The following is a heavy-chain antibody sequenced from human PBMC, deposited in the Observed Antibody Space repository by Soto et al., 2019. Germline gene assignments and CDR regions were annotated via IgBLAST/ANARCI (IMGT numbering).Heavy chain of an antibody. CDR2: INHSGST. D-gene: IGHD6-19*01. V-gene: IGHV4-34*01. CDR3: ARGKIQAVAGTRSFWGNPVQGPQYAFDI. J-gene: IGHJ3*02. CDR1: GGSFSGYY. Sequence: PSETLSLTCAVYGGSFSGYYWSWIRQPPGKGLEWIGEINHSGSTNYNPSLKSRVTISVDTSKNQFSLKLSSVTAADTAVYYCARGKIQAVAGTRSFWGNPVQGPQYAFDIWGQGTMVTVSS.